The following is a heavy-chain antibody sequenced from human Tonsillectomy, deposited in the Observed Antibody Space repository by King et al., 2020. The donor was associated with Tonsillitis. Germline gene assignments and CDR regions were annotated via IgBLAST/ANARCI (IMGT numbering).Heavy chain of an antibody. CDR2: IGPAGDT. Sequence: VQLVESGGGLVQPGGSLRLSCAASGFTFSSYDMHWVRQTTGKGLEWVSAIGPAGDTYYPGSVKGRFTISRENAKNSFYLQMNSLRAEDTAVYYCARAPGSRGDYYFDLWGQGTLVPVSS. V-gene: IGHV3-13*01. CDR3: ARAPGSRGDYYFDL. J-gene: IGHJ4*02. D-gene: IGHD3-16*01. CDR1: GFTFSSYD.